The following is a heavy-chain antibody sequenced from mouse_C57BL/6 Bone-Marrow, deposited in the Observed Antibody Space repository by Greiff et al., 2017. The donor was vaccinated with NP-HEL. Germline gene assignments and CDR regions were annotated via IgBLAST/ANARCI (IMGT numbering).Heavy chain of an antibody. V-gene: IGHV2-9-1*01. J-gene: IGHJ4*01. CDR2: IWTGGGT. CDR1: GFSLTSYA. CDR3: ARRRDYGSSYAMDY. Sequence: VKVVESGPGLVAPSQSLSITCTVSGFSLTSYAISWVRQPPGKGLEWLGVIWTGGGTNYNSALKSRLSISKDNSKSQVFLKMNSLQTDDTARYYCARRRDYGSSYAMDYWGQGTSVTVSS. D-gene: IGHD1-1*01.